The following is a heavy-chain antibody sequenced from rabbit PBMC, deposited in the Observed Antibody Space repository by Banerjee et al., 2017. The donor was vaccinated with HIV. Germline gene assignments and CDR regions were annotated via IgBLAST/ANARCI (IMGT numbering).Heavy chain of an antibody. CDR2: INTGSGSR. J-gene: IGHJ4*01. CDR1: GFSFSSSYY. D-gene: IGHD6-1*01. Sequence: QSLEESGGGLVQPEGSLTLTCTVSGFSFSSSYYMCWVRQAPGKGLEWIGYINTGSGSRDYASWAKGRFTISKTSSTTVTLQMTSLTAADTATYFCAREIADATNLWGPGTLVTVS. CDR3: AREIADATNL. V-gene: IGHV1S40*01.